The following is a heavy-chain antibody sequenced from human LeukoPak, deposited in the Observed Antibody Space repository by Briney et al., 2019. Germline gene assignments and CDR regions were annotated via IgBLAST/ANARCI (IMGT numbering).Heavy chain of an antibody. V-gene: IGHV4-61*08. CDR1: GGSISSGDYY. CDR2: IYYSGST. D-gene: IGHD3-9*01. J-gene: IGHJ3*02. Sequence: SEALSLTCTVSGGSISSGDYYWSWIRQPPGKGLEWIGYIYYSGSTNYNPSLKSRVTISVDTSKNQFSLKLSSVTAADTAVYYCARSPSTGYYIRRNAFDIWGQGTMVTVSS. CDR3: ARSPSTGYYIRRNAFDI.